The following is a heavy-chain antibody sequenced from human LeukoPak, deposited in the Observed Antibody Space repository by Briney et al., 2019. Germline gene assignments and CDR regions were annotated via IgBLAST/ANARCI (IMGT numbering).Heavy chain of an antibody. CDR1: GFTVSSNY. J-gene: IGHJ4*02. D-gene: IGHD3-3*01. V-gene: IGHV3-66*02. CDR3: ARDKYDFWSGYHEGYFDY. CDR2: IYSGGNT. Sequence: GGSLSLSCAASGFTVSSNYMSWVRQAPGKGLEWVSVIYSGGNTYYADSVKGRFTISRDNSKNTLYLQMNSLRTEDTAVYYCARDKYDFWSGYHEGYFDYWGQGTLVTVSS.